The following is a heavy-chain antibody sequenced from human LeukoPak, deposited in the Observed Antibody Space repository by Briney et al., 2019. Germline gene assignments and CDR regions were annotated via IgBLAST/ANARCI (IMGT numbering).Heavy chain of an antibody. Sequence: SETLSLTCTVSGDSISSGDYYWSWIRQPAGKGLEWIGRISSSGSTNYNPSLKSRVTISVDTSKNQFSLKLSSVTAADTAVYFCARGLYSYDSSGAFDIWGQGTMVTVSS. CDR1: GDSISSGDYY. V-gene: IGHV4-61*02. CDR3: ARGLYSYDSSGAFDI. CDR2: ISSSGST. D-gene: IGHD3-22*01. J-gene: IGHJ3*02.